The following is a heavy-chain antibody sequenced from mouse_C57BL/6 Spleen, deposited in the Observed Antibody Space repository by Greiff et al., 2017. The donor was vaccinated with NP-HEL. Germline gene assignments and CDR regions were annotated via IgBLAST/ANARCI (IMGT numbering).Heavy chain of an antibody. CDR3: ARGSHGAMDY. CDR2: ISSGSSTI. Sequence: EVMLVESGGGLVKPGGSLKLSCAASGFTFSDYGMHWVRQAPEKGLEWVAYISSGSSTIYYADTVKGRFTISRDNAKNTLFLQMTSLRSEDTAMYYCARGSHGAMDYWGQGTSVTVSS. J-gene: IGHJ4*01. CDR1: GFTFSDYG. V-gene: IGHV5-17*01.